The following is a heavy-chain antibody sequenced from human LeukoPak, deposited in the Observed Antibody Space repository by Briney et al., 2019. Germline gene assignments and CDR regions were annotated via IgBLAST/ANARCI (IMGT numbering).Heavy chain of an antibody. D-gene: IGHD2-2*01. CDR1: GGSINNGDYY. CDR3: ARASSHAPFDY. J-gene: IGHJ4*02. V-gene: IGHV4-30-4*01. CDR2: IYYSGST. Sequence: PSQTLSLTCTVSGGSINNGDYYWSWIRQPPGKGLEWIGCIYYSGSTYYNPSLKSRVTISVDTSKNQFSLKLNSVTAADTAVYYCARASSHAPFDYWGQGTLVTVSS.